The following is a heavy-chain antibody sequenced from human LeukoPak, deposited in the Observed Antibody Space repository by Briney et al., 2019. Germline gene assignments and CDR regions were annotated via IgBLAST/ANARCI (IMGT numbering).Heavy chain of an antibody. CDR3: ARDRPLYYYDSRDYMDV. J-gene: IGHJ6*03. V-gene: IGHV3-30*02. D-gene: IGHD3-22*01. Sequence: PGGSLRLSCAASGFTFRSYGMHWVRQAPGKGLEWVAFIRYDGNNKYYADSVKGRFTISRDNAKNSLYLQMNSLRAEDTAVYYCARDRPLYYYDSRDYMDVWGKGTTVTISS. CDR2: IRYDGNNK. CDR1: GFTFRSYG.